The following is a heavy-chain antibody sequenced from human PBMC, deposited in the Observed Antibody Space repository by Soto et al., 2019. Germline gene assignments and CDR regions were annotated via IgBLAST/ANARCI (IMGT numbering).Heavy chain of an antibody. V-gene: IGHV4-4*02. J-gene: IGHJ6*02. CDR2: IYHTGNT. CDR3: ARGGLSMLRGAGGGRDV. Sequence: CWGGVGTRTGTGLEWIGEIYHTGNTNYNPSLESRVTMSVDKSKTSFSLRLSSVTAADTAVYYCARGGLSMLRGAGGGRDVWGQGTVVTVS. D-gene: IGHD3-10*01. CDR1: C.